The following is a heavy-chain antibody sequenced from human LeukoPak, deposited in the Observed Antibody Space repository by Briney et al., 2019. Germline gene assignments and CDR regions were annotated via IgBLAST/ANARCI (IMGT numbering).Heavy chain of an antibody. CDR2: INHRGST. V-gene: IGHV4-34*01. CDR3: ARDPTTVVTLPYYFDF. Sequence: PSETLSLTCTVSGGSISDYYWTWIRQPPGKGLEWIGEINHRGSTHYNPSLESRVTISVDTSKNQFSLKLSSVTAADTGVYYCARDPTTVVTLPYYFDFWGQGTQVTVSS. J-gene: IGHJ4*02. CDR1: GGSISDYY. D-gene: IGHD4-23*01.